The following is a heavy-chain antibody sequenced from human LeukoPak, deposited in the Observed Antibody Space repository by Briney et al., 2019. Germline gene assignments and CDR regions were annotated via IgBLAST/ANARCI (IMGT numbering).Heavy chain of an antibody. D-gene: IGHD1-26*01. CDR1: GFTFSSFE. V-gene: IGHV3-48*03. CDR3: ARIEVVGATIHNYPFDY. CDR2: ISSSGSTR. J-gene: IGHJ4*02. Sequence: GGSLRLSCAASGFTFSSFEMTWVRQAPGKGLEWISYISSSGSTRYYADSVKGRFTISRDNAKNSMYLQMDRLRAEDTAVYYCARIEVVGATIHNYPFDYWGQGTLVTVSS.